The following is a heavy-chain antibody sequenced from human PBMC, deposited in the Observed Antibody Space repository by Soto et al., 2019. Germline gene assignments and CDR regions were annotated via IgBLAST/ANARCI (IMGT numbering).Heavy chain of an antibody. CDR1: GFIFNNYA. Sequence: QVQLVESGGGVVQPGKSLRLTCAASGFIFNNYAMHWVRQTPGKGLEWVAAVVYDGGKTYYGDFVKGRFTISRDNSRNTLSLELRSLRPEDSGLYYCARAYSSSSAFFDFCGQGALVTVSS. D-gene: IGHD6-6*01. CDR3: ARAYSSSSAFFDF. V-gene: IGHV3-30-3*01. CDR2: VVYDGGKT. J-gene: IGHJ1*01.